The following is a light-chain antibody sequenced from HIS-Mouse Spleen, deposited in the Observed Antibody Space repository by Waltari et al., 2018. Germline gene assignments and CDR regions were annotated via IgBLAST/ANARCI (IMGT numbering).Light chain of an antibody. J-gene: IGLJ2*01. Sequence: QSALTQPPSASGSPGQSVTIPCPGTRSDVGGYHFASWYQQHPGKAPKLMIYEVSKRPSGVPDRFSGSKSGNTASLTVSGLQAEDEADYYCSSYAGSNNLVFGGGTKLTVL. CDR3: SSYAGSNNLV. CDR1: RSDVGGYHF. CDR2: EVS. V-gene: IGLV2-8*01.